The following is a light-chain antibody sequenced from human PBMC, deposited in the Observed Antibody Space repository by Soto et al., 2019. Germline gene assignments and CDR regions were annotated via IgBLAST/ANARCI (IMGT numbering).Light chain of an antibody. CDR3: CSSVGGPNWV. V-gene: IGLV2-23*02. J-gene: IGLJ3*02. Sequence: QSALNQPASVSGSPGQSITISCTGTSSDVGGYNRVSWYQQNPGKAPTLMIYEVYKRPSGVSNRFSGSKSGITASLTISGLQAEDEADYYCCSSVGGPNWVFGGGTKVTVL. CDR2: EVY. CDR1: SSDVGGYNR.